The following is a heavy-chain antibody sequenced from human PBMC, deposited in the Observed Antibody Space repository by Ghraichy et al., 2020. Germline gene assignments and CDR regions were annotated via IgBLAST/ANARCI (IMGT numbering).Heavy chain of an antibody. CDR3: ARDGYICYNLFDA. V-gene: IGHV3-21*01. CDR1: GFTFSSYT. Sequence: GGSLRLSCVASGFTFSSYTMNWVRQAPGKGLEWVSTISGSSSYIYYPESLKGRFTISRDNAKHSLYLQMNTMRAEDTAVYYCARDGYICYNLFDAWRQGT. CDR2: ISGSSSYI. D-gene: IGHD3-16*02. J-gene: IGHJ5*02.